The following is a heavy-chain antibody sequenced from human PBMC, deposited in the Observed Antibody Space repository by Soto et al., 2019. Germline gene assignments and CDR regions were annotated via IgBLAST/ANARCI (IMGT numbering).Heavy chain of an antibody. J-gene: IGHJ4*02. V-gene: IGHV3-48*01. CDR3: ARDRGCSGGICYRDLGY. D-gene: IGHD2-15*01. CDR1: GFTFSTYS. Sequence: GSLRLSCAASGFTFSTYSMSWVRQAPGKGLEWVSYISSISNTIYYADSVKGRFTISRDNAKNSLYLHMNSLSAEDTAVYYCARDRGCSGGICYRDLGYGGQGT. CDR2: ISSISNTI.